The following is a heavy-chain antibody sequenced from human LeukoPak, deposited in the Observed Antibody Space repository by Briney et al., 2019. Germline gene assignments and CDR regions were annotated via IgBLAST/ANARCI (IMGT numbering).Heavy chain of an antibody. CDR2: ISGASGD. D-gene: IGHD2-8*01. Sequence: GGSLRLSREASGFMFSNYAMSWVRQAPGKGLEWVSAISGASGDKYADSVRGRFTISRDDPKNTLYLHVNSLRAEDTAVYYCAKDTSIGKYCTSGVCSPFDYWGQGTLVTVSS. CDR1: GFMFSNYA. V-gene: IGHV3-23*01. CDR3: AKDTSIGKYCTSGVCSPFDY. J-gene: IGHJ4*02.